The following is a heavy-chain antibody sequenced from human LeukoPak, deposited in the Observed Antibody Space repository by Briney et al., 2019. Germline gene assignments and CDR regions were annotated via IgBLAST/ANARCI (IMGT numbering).Heavy chain of an antibody. D-gene: IGHD6-13*01. Sequence: PGGSLRLSCAASGFTFSSYGMHWVRQAPGKGLEWVAVIWYDGSNKYYADSVKGQFTISRDNSKNTLYLQMNSLRAEDTAVYYCARDHSSSWYGPLFFDYWGQGTLVTVSS. CDR2: IWYDGSNK. J-gene: IGHJ4*02. CDR1: GFTFSSYG. V-gene: IGHV3-33*01. CDR3: ARDHSSSWYGPLFFDY.